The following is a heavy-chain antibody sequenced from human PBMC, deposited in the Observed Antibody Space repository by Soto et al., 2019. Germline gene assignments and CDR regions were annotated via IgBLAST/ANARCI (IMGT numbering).Heavy chain of an antibody. CDR3: ATVGSIAAAGTPDY. Sequence: XGSLSLSCAASSFTFSDYYMSWFRQDPGKGLEWVSYISGSGSTKHDADSVKGRFTISRDNTKNSLYLQMNSLRAEDAAVYYCATVGSIAAAGTPDYWGQGTLVTVSS. J-gene: IGHJ4*02. V-gene: IGHV3-11*01. CDR2: ISGSGSTK. CDR1: SFTFSDYY. D-gene: IGHD6-13*01.